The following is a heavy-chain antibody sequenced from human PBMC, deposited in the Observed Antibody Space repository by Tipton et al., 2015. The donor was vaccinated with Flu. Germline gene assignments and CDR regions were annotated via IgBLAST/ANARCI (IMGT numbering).Heavy chain of an antibody. CDR1: GDSIASPYC. Sequence: TLSLTCSVSGDSIASPYCWGWVRQPPGKGLEWIGNICPGSPYYNPSLKSRVTISVARSKNQFSLRLTSVTAADTAVYFCARRDFSNYVSEPKNWFDFWGQGSLVNVSS. CDR2: ICPGSP. V-gene: IGHV4-38-2*01. CDR3: ARRDFSNYVSEPKNWFDF. J-gene: IGHJ5*01. D-gene: IGHD4-11*01.